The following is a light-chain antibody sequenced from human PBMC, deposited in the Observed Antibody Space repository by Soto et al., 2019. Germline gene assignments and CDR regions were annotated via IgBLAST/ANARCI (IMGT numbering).Light chain of an antibody. Sequence: QSALTQPASVSGSPGQSITISCTGTSSDIGTYIYVSWYLQHPGKAPKLLIYEVGNRPSGVSNRFSGSKSGTTASLTISGLQAEDEADYYCSSYTSSSTLVFGGGTKLTVL. CDR1: SSDIGTYIY. V-gene: IGLV2-14*01. CDR3: SSYTSSSTLV. J-gene: IGLJ2*01. CDR2: EVG.